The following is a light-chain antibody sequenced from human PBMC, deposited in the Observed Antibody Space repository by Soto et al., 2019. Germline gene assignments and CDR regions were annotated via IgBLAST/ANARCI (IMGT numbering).Light chain of an antibody. CDR3: SSYTSSSTLV. J-gene: IGLJ3*02. CDR2: EVS. Sequence: QSALTQPASVSGSPGQSITISCIGTSSDVGGYNYVSWYQQQPGKAPKVMIYEVSNRPSGVSNRFSGSKSGNTASLTISGLQAEDEADYYCSSYTSSSTLVFGGGTQLTVL. V-gene: IGLV2-14*01. CDR1: SSDVGGYNY.